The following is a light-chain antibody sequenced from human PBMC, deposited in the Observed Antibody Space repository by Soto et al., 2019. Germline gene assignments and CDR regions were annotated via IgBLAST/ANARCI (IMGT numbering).Light chain of an antibody. V-gene: IGLV2-8*01. J-gene: IGLJ1*01. CDR3: SSYAGSNNYV. Sequence: QSVLTQPASVSGSPGQSITISCTGTSSDIGGYYFVSWYQQHPGKAPKLMIYEVTNRPSGVPDRFSGSKSGNTASLTVSGLQAEDEADYYCSSYAGSNNYVFGTGTKVTVL. CDR2: EVT. CDR1: SSDIGGYYF.